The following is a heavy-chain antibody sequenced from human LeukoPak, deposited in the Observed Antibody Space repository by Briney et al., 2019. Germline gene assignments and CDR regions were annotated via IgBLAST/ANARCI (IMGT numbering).Heavy chain of an antibody. D-gene: IGHD2-8*01. CDR3: ATGIGVRWYFDL. CDR1: GYTLTELS. V-gene: IGHV1-24*01. CDR2: FDPEDGET. J-gene: IGHJ2*01. Sequence: ASVKVSCKVSGYTLTELSMHWVRQAPGKGLEWMGGFDPEDGETIYAQKLQGRVTMTEDTSTDTAYMEFSSLRYEAAAVYYCATGIGVRWYFDLWGRGTLVTVSS.